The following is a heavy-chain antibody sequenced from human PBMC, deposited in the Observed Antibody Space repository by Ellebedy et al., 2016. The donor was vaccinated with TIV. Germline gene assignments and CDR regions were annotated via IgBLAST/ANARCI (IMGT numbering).Heavy chain of an antibody. V-gene: IGHV4-59*01. CDR3: ARKRDGSYIDY. D-gene: IGHD2-15*01. CDR1: GGSISSDY. CDR2: IYYSGRT. Sequence: GSLRLXXTVSGGSISSDYWNWIRQPPGKGLEWIGFIYYSGRTNYNPSLKSRVIISVDTSKNQFSLKLNSVTAADTAVYYCARKRDGSYIDYWGQGTLVTVSS. J-gene: IGHJ4*02.